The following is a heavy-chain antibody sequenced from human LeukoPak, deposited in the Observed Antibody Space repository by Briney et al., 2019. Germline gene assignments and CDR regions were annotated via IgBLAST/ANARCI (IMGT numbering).Heavy chain of an antibody. CDR3: EKEMDDAFDI. CDR1: GFTFSSYG. CDR2: ISYDGSNK. J-gene: IGHJ3*02. D-gene: IGHD5-24*01. Sequence: GGTLRLSCAASGFTFSSYGMHWVRQAPGKGLEWVAVISYDGSNKYYADSVKGRFTISRDNSKNTLYLQMNSLRAEDTAVYCCEKEMDDAFDIWGQGTMVTVSS. V-gene: IGHV3-30*18.